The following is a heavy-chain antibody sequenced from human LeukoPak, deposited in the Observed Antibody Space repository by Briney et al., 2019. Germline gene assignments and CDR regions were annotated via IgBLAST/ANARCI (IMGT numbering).Heavy chain of an antibody. CDR1: GFTFSSYE. CDR3: ASLYGSYDAFDI. Sequence: GGSLRLSCAASGFTFSSYEMNWVRQAPGKGLEWVSYISSSSSTIYYADSVKGRFTISRDNAKNSLYLQMNSLRAEDTAVYYCASLYGSYDAFDIWGQGTMVTVSS. V-gene: IGHV3-48*03. J-gene: IGHJ3*02. CDR2: ISSSSSTI. D-gene: IGHD5-24*01.